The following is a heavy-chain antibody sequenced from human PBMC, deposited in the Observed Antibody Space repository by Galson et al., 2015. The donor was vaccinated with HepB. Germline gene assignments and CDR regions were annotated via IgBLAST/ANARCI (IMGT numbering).Heavy chain of an antibody. CDR1: GGTFSNYA. J-gene: IGHJ4*02. V-gene: IGHV1-69*06. CDR3: ARGYDSGSYYYHY. D-gene: IGHD3-10*01. Sequence: SVKVSCKASGGTFSNYAIDWVRQAPGQGLEWVGGIIPLFGTAKYAEVLQGRVTITADKSRSTAYMELSSLRPEDTAIYYCARGYDSGSYYYHYWGQGSLVTVSS. CDR2: IIPLFGTA.